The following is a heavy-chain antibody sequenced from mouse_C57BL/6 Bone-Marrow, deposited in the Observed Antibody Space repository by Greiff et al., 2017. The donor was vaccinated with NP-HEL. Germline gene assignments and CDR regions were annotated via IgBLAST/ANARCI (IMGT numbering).Heavy chain of an antibody. Sequence: VQLQQSGPGLVAPSQSLSITCTVSGFSLTSYAISWVRQPPGKGLEWLGVIWTGGGTNYNSALKSRLSISKDNSKSQVFLKMNSLQTDDTARYYCARNDYYGSSYDFDVWGTGTTVTVSS. CDR1: GFSLTSYA. D-gene: IGHD1-1*01. CDR3: ARNDYYGSSYDFDV. J-gene: IGHJ1*03. CDR2: IWTGGGT. V-gene: IGHV2-9-1*01.